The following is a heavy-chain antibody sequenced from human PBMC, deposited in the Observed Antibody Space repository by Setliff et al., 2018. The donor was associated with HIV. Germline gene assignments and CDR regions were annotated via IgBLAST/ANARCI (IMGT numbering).Heavy chain of an antibody. CDR1: GYSISSGYY. D-gene: IGHD2-15*01. Sequence: PSETLSLTCDVSGYSISSGYYWGWIRQSPGKGLEWIATIYHSGSTYYNPSLKSRVTISVDTSKNQFSLKLSSVTAADTAVYYCAGRGLGYCSGGSCYGGDYWGQGTLVTVSS. CDR2: IYHSGST. V-gene: IGHV4-38-2*01. J-gene: IGHJ4*02. CDR3: AGRGLGYCSGGSCYGGDY.